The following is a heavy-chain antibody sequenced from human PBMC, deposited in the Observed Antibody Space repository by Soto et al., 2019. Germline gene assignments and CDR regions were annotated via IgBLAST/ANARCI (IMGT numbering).Heavy chain of an antibody. CDR2: INGDGRFT. V-gene: IGHV3-23*01. J-gene: IGHJ4*02. CDR1: GFTFTNYA. D-gene: IGHD2-2*01. CDR3: AKGSSNSRPYYFDT. Sequence: EVQLLESGGGLAQPGGSLRLSCAASGFTFTNYAMSWVRQAPGKGLEWVSAINGDGRFTYYADSVKGRFTLSRDNSKKTRYLQMNSLRAEDTAVYYCAKGSSNSRPYYFDTWGQGALVTVSS.